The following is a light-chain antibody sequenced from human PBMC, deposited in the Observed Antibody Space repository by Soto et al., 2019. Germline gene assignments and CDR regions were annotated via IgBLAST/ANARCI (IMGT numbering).Light chain of an antibody. CDR2: GAS. V-gene: IGKV3D-11*02. CDR3: QQRTNWQYT. CDR1: QSIGTY. J-gene: IGKJ2*01. Sequence: VLTQSPRTLSLSPGDRATLACRASQSIGTYLAWYQQKPGQAPRLLIYGASQRATDIPVRFSGSGSGTDFTLTIINLEPEDFGVYYCQQRTNWQYTFGQGTRLDIK.